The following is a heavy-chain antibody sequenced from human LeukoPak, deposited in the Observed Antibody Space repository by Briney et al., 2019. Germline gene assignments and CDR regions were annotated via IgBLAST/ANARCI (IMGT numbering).Heavy chain of an antibody. Sequence: PSETLSLTCSVSGDSIRSYYWNWIRQPPGKGLEWIAYINYSGSPNYSPSLNSRVSISVDASKNQFSLTLTSVTAADTAVYYCTTFQFGRNWFDPWGQGTLVTVSS. CDR3: TTFQFGRNWFDP. CDR1: GDSIRSYY. CDR2: INYSGSP. D-gene: IGHD3/OR15-3a*01. V-gene: IGHV4-59*08. J-gene: IGHJ5*02.